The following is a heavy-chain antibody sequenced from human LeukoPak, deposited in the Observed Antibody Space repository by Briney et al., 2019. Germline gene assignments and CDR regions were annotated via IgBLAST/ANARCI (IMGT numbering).Heavy chain of an antibody. CDR3: ARGTALQDY. CDR2: ISGSGGST. CDR1: GFTFSSYA. J-gene: IGHJ4*02. Sequence: PGGSLRLSCAASGFTFSSYAMSWVRQAPGKGLEWVSAISGSGGSTYYADSVKGRFTVSRDNAQDMLYLQMNSLRAEDTAVYYCARGTALQDYWGQGTLVTVSS. D-gene: IGHD2-2*02. V-gene: IGHV3-23*01.